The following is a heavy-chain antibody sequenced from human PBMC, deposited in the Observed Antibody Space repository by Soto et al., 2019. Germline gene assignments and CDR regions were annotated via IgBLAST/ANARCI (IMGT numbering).Heavy chain of an antibody. Sequence: QVQLQESGPGLVKPSQTLSLTCTVSGGSIRNSGYYWSWIRQHPGKGLEWIGYISYSGSTDYAPSLKSRVTMSVYTSKNQFSLKLSSVTAADTAVYYCARDAVTKRDFYYYGMDVWGRGTTVTVSS. V-gene: IGHV4-31*03. CDR2: ISYSGST. CDR3: ARDAVTKRDFYYYGMDV. D-gene: IGHD4-4*01. J-gene: IGHJ6*02. CDR1: GGSIRNSGYY.